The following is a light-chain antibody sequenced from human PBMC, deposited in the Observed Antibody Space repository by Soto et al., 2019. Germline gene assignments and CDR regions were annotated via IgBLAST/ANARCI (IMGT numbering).Light chain of an antibody. CDR3: PQFNSYTIT. CDR2: EAS. V-gene: IGKV1-5*01. Sequence: DIQMTQSPATLSASVGDRVTITGRASQSICRWLTWYQQKQGKAPKIXIYEASSLESGVPSRFSGSGSGTEFTLPISGLQPDDFATYYCPQFNSYTITFGQGTRLEIK. CDR1: QSICRW. J-gene: IGKJ5*01.